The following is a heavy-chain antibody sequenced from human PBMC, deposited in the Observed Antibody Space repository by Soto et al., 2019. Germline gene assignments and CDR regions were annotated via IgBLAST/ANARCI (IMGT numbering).Heavy chain of an antibody. D-gene: IGHD3-22*01. CDR1: GYTFTSYD. V-gene: IGHV1-8*01. Sequence: ASVKVSCKASGYTFTSYDINWVRQATGQGXEWMGWMNPNSGNTGYAQKFQGRVTMTRNTSISTAYMELNSLRAEDTAVYYCAREKIGGILDSSGYYYYYYGMDVWGQGTTVTVSS. J-gene: IGHJ6*02. CDR2: MNPNSGNT. CDR3: AREKIGGILDSSGYYYYYYGMDV.